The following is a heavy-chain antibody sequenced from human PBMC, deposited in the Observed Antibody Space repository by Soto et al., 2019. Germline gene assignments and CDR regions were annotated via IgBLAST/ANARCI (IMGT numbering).Heavy chain of an antibody. D-gene: IGHD1-20*01. CDR1: CGSGSRANYF. Sequence: VQLPESGPGLVEPSETLSLTCTVSCGSGSRANYFWNLIRQPPGKGLEWIGYVYYTGSTNYNPSLKSRVTISVDTSKNQFSLKLSSVTAADTAVYYCARGARYGDYWGQGTLVTVSS. CDR2: VYYTGST. J-gene: IGHJ4*02. CDR3: ARGARYGDY. V-gene: IGHV4-61*01.